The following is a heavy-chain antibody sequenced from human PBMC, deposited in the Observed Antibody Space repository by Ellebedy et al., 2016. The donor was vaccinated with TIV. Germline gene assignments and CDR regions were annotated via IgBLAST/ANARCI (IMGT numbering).Heavy chain of an antibody. CDR1: GDSITSSTYL. CDR2: IHDRGTT. CDR3: ARDDPSGWLDP. J-gene: IGHJ5*02. V-gene: IGHV4-39*07. Sequence: MPLETLSLTCTVSGDSITSSTYLWVWLRQPPGKGLEWIATIHDRGTTYYNPSLKSRVTISVDTSKNQFSLRLTSVTAADTAVYYCARDDPSGWLDPWGQGTLVTVSS. D-gene: IGHD3-10*01.